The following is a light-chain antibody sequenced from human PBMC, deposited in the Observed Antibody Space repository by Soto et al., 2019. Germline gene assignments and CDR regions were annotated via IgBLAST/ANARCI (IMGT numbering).Light chain of an antibody. CDR3: QKYGSAPFT. V-gene: IGKV3-20*01. Sequence: EIVLTQSPGTLSLSPGERATLSCRASQSITSSQLAWYQQRPGQAPRRLTDGSSSRATGIPDRFSGSGSGIDFTLNISRLESEDFAVYYCQKYGSAPFTFGGGTKVEIK. CDR1: QSITSSQ. J-gene: IGKJ4*01. CDR2: GSS.